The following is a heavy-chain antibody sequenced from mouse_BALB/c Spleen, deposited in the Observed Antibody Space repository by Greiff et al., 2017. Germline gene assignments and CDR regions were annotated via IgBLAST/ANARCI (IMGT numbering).Heavy chain of an antibody. D-gene: IGHD1-1*01. V-gene: IGHV1S81*02. J-gene: IGHJ1*01. CDR3: TRDYYGSSYGRYWYFDV. Sequence: VQLQQPGAELVKPGASVKLSCKASGYTFTSYYMYWVKQRPGQGLEWIGGINPSNGGTNFNEKFKSKATLTVDKSSSTAYMQLSSLTSEDSAVYYCTRDYYGSSYGRYWYFDVWGAGTTVTVSS. CDR2: INPSNGGT. CDR1: GYTFTSYY.